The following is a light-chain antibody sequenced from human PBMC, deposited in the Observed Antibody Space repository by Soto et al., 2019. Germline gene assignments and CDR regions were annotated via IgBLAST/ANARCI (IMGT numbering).Light chain of an antibody. Sequence: QSALTQPDSVSGSPGQSITISCTGTSSDVADYHYVSWYQQHPGRAPKLMIYEVSYRPSGVSNRFSGSKSGNTASLTISGLQAEDEADYYCSSYTTSSTLVLFGGGTQLTVL. CDR2: EVS. V-gene: IGLV2-14*01. CDR3: SSYTTSSTLVL. J-gene: IGLJ2*01. CDR1: SSDVADYHY.